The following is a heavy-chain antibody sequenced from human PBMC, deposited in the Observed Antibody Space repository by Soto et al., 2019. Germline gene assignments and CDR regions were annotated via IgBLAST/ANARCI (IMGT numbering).Heavy chain of an antibody. Sequence: QVQLVQSGAEVKKPGSSVKVSCKASGGTFSSYTISWVRQAPGQGLEWMGRIIPILGIANYAEKFQGRVTITADKSTSTVYMELSSLRAEDTAVYYCARDLGVVVAATQLDYWGQGTLVTVSS. CDR3: ARDLGVVVAATQLDY. CDR1: GGTFSSYT. J-gene: IGHJ4*02. CDR2: IIPILGIA. D-gene: IGHD2-15*01. V-gene: IGHV1-69*08.